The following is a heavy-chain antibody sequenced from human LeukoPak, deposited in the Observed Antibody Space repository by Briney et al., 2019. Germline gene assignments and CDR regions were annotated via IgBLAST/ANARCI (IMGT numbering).Heavy chain of an antibody. CDR1: GFTFSSYS. CDR3: ARHSPLGMAYSDY. J-gene: IGHJ4*02. Sequence: GGSLRLSCAASGFTFSSYSMNWVRQAPGKGLEWVSYISSSSSTIYYADSVKGRFTISRDNAKTSLYLQMNSLRAEDTAVYYCARHSPLGMAYSDYWGQGTLVTVSS. CDR2: ISSSSSTI. V-gene: IGHV3-48*01. D-gene: IGHD7-27*01.